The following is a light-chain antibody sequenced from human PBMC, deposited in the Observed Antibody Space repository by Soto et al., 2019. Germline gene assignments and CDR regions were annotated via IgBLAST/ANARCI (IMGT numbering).Light chain of an antibody. J-gene: IGKJ4*01. V-gene: IGKV1-27*01. CDR2: AAS. CDR3: QKSNNALLT. Sequence: TNTCRASQGISNYVAWYQQKPGKVPNLLIYAASTLQSGVPSRFSGCGCGPDMTLTFSRLMPADVASHYWQKSNNALLTCGGGTKVDIK. CDR1: QGISNY.